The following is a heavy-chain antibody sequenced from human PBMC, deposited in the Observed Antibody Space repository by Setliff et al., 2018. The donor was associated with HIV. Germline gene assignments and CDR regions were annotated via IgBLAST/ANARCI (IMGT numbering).Heavy chain of an antibody. Sequence: ASVKVSCKASGYTFTTYGVNWVRLAPGQGLEWMGWINSYNGNTKFAQKFQGRVTMTTDTSTTTAFMELRSLKADDTGIYYCSRSGVPPYYYYGMDVWGQGTTVTVS. V-gene: IGHV1-18*04. CDR2: INSYNGNT. CDR1: GYTFTTYG. D-gene: IGHD3-10*01. J-gene: IGHJ6*02. CDR3: SRSGVPPYYYYGMDV.